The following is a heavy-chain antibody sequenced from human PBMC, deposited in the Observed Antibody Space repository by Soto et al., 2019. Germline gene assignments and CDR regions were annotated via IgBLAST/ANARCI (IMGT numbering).Heavy chain of an antibody. D-gene: IGHD3-22*01. V-gene: IGHV3-20*04. CDR1: GFNFDDHG. J-gene: IGHJ2*01. Sequence: EVQLVESGGGVVRPGGSLRLSCAASGFNFDDHGMSWVRQAPGKGLEWVSSINWNGGSTGYVDSVKGRFTISRDNAKNSLLLQKNSLGAEDTAFYYCARRHYYDTSGSWYFDLWGRGTLVTVSS. CDR3: ARRHYYDTSGSWYFDL. CDR2: INWNGGST.